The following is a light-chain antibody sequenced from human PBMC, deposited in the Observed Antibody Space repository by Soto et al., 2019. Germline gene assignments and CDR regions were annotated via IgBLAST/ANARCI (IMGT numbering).Light chain of an antibody. CDR1: QSIISW. CDR2: KAS. CDR3: QQYNDSFPYT. Sequence: DIQMTQSPSTLSASVGDRVTITCRASQSIISWLAWYQQKPGTAPKLLIYKASTLESGVPSRFSGIRSGTEFTLSVSSLQPDDFATYYCQQYNDSFPYTFGQGTKVDIK. V-gene: IGKV1-5*03. J-gene: IGKJ2*01.